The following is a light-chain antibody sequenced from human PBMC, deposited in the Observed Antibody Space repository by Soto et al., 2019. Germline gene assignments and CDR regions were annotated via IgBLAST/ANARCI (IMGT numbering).Light chain of an antibody. CDR3: QHRSHWLIT. CDR2: ETI. CDR1: QSVTNN. V-gene: IGKV3-11*01. J-gene: IGKJ5*01. Sequence: EIVLTQSPATLSLSPGERATLSCRASQSVTNNLAWYQQKAGQAPRLLLYETIHRATGIPARFSGSGSGTDFTLTISSLEPEDFAVYYCQHRSHWLITFGQGTRLEIK.